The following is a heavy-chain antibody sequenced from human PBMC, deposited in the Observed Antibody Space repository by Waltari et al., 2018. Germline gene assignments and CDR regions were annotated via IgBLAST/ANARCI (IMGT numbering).Heavy chain of an antibody. CDR1: GGSISSRIYY. CDR2: IYYSGST. D-gene: IGHD6-19*01. Sequence: QLQLQESGPGLVKPSETLSLTCTVSGGSISSRIYYLGWIRQPPGKGLEWIGSIYYSGSTYYNPSLKSRVTISVDTSKNQFSLKLSSVTAADTAVYYCARWSTRQWLVVYYFDYWGQGTLVTVSS. V-gene: IGHV4-39*01. CDR3: ARWSTRQWLVVYYFDY. J-gene: IGHJ4*02.